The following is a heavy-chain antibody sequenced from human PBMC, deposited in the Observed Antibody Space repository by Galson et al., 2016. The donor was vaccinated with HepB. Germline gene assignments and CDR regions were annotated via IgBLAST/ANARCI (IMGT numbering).Heavy chain of an antibody. J-gene: IGHJ4*02. D-gene: IGHD3-16*02. CDR2: VTRGGDTT. CDR3: ATDLYIRGSSRSGGHDSCFGL. CDR1: RLSFSRHD. Sequence: SLRLSCAASRLSFSRHDFSWVRRAPGGRLEWISHVTRGGDTTYYADSVRGRLTISRDDSDTTLYLHMRSLRADDSAVYYCATDLYIRGSSRSGGHDSCFGLWGPGTQVTVSS. V-gene: IGHV3-23*01.